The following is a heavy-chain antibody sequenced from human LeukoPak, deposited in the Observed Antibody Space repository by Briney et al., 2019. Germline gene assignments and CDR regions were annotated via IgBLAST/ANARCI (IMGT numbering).Heavy chain of an antibody. Sequence: PSETLSLTCTVSGDSISSSSYSWGWSRQPPGNGLEWIGSIYYSGSTYYNPSIKSRVTISVDTSKNQFSLKLSSENAADTAVYYCARQDGSIFDYWGQGTLVTVSS. CDR1: GDSISSSSYS. D-gene: IGHD5-24*01. CDR3: ARQDGSIFDY. V-gene: IGHV4-39*01. J-gene: IGHJ4*02. CDR2: IYYSGST.